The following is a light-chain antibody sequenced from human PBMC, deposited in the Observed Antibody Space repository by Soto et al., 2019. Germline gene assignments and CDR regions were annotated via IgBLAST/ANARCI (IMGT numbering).Light chain of an antibody. CDR2: QDS. V-gene: IGLV3-1*01. CDR1: KLGDKY. J-gene: IGLJ2*01. CDR3: QAWDSSHVV. Sequence: SYELTQPPSVSVSPGQTASITCSGDKLGDKYACWYQQKPGQSPVLVIYQDSKRPSGIPERFSDSNSANTATLTISGTQAMDEADYYCQAWDSSHVVFGGGTKLTVL.